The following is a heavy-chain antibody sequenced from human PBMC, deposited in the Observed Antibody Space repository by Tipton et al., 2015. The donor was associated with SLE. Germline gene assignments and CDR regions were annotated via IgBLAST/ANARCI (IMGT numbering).Heavy chain of an antibody. V-gene: IGHV4-34*09. CDR3: ARAVAGNSEYFDY. CDR1: GASFDNIY. Sequence: TLSLTCAVYGASFDNIYWSWFRQPPGKGLEWIGEIHHIGGTKYNPSLKSRVTISIDTSRNQFSLNLNSVTAADTALYYCARAVAGNSEYFDYWGHGTLVTVSS. CDR2: IHHIGGT. J-gene: IGHJ4*01. D-gene: IGHD6-19*01.